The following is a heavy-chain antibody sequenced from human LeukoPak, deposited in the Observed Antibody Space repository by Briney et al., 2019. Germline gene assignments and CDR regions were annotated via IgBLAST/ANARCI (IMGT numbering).Heavy chain of an antibody. CDR2: IRYDGSNK. D-gene: IGHD3-10*01. Sequence: GGSLRLSCAASGVTFSSFGMHWVRQAPGKGLEWVAFIRYDGSNKYYADSVKGRFTISRDNSKNTLYLQMNSLRAEDTAVYYCAKALSGGEQRDAFDIWGQRTMVTVSS. V-gene: IGHV3-30*02. J-gene: IGHJ3*02. CDR3: AKALSGGEQRDAFDI. CDR1: GVTFSSFG.